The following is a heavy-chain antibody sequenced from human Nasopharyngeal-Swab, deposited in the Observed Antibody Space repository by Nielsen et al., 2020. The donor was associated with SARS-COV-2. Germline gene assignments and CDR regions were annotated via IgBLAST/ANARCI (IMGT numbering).Heavy chain of an antibody. Sequence: GESLKISCAASGFTFSSYAMSWVRQAPGKGLEWVSAISGSGGSTYYADSVKGRFTISRDNSKNTLYLQMYSLTTEDTAVYFCARDPILGPPDYFDYWGRGALVIVSS. CDR3: ARDPILGPPDYFDY. CDR2: ISGSGGST. V-gene: IGHV3-23*01. D-gene: IGHD1-14*01. J-gene: IGHJ4*02. CDR1: GFTFSSYA.